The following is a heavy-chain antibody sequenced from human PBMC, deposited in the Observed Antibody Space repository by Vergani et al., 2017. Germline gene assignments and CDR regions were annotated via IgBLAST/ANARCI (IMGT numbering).Heavy chain of an antibody. V-gene: IGHV4-38-2*01. J-gene: IGHJ2*01. CDR2: IHNRGKT. CDR1: GYSIGSGFY. Sequence: QVRLEESGPGLVKPSETLSLTCSVSGYSIGSGFYWAWIHQSPGEGLQWLTSIHNRGKTYHNPSLKSRVSVSLDTSKIRFSLNLPSVTATYTALYYCASSQGDYWYFDLWGPGSLVTVSS. CDR3: ASSQGDYWYFDL. D-gene: IGHD2-21*01.